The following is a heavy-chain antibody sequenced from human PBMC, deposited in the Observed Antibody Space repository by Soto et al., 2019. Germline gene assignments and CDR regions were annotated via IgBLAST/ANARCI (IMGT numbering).Heavy chain of an antibody. J-gene: IGHJ6*02. CDR2: FSAYNGKT. CDR3: ARGGDVNNDHGMDV. D-gene: IGHD5-12*01. V-gene: IGHV1-18*01. Sequence: QVQLVQSGGEVKKPGASVKLSCTASGYTFTSYGISWVRQAPGQGLEWMGWFSAYNGKTNYAQNVQGRVPMTTDTTPRTADLDPRSLRSDDTAVYYCARGGDVNNDHGMDVWGQGTTLTLSS. CDR1: GYTFTSYG.